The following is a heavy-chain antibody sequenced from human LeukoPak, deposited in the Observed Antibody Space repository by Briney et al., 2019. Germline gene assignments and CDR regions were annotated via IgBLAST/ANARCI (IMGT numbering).Heavy chain of an antibody. CDR2: IIPIFGTA. V-gene: IGHV1-69*01. CDR3: ARIVPICSSTSCYDV. D-gene: IGHD2-2*01. CDR1: GGTFSSYA. Sequence: GSSVKVSCKASGGTFSSYAISWVRQAPGQGLEWMGVIIPIFGTANYAQKFQGRVTITADESTSTAYMELGSLRSEDTAVYYCARIVPICSSTSCYDVWGKGTTVTVSS. J-gene: IGHJ6*04.